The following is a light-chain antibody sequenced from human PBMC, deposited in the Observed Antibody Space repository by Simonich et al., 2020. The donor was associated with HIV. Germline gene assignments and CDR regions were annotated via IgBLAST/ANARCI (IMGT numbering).Light chain of an antibody. CDR1: QDISNF. CDR2: DAS. Sequence: DIQMTQSSSSLSASVGNRVTITCQASQDISNFLNWYQQKPGEAPKFLIYDASYLETGVPSRFSGSGSGTDFTFTISSLQPEDIATYYCQQNGNLPYTFGQGTKVEIK. V-gene: IGKV1-33*01. J-gene: IGKJ2*01. CDR3: QQNGNLPYT.